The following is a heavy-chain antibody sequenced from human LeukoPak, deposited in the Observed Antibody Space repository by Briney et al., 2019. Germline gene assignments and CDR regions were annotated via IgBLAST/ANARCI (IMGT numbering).Heavy chain of an antibody. V-gene: IGHV3-64*01. J-gene: IGHJ4*02. CDR3: ARVAAAGSSDY. CDR2: ISSNGGST. Sequence: GGSLRLSCAASGFTFSSYAMHWVRQAPGKGLEYVSAISSNGGSTYYANSVKGGFTISRDNSKNTLYLQMGSRRAEDMAVYYCARVAAAGSSDYWGQGTLVTVSS. D-gene: IGHD6-13*01. CDR1: GFTFSSYA.